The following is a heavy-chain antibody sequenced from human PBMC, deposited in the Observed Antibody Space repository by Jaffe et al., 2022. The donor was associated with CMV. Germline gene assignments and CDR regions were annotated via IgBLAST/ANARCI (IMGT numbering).Heavy chain of an antibody. J-gene: IGHJ6*02. D-gene: IGHD5-12*01. Sequence: QLQLQESGPGLVKPSETLSLTCTVSGGSISSSSYYWGWIRQPPGKGLEWIGSIYYSGSTYYNPSLKSRVTISVDTSKNQFSLKLSSVTAADTAVYYCASGNGYNTYYYYGMDVWGQGTTVTVSS. CDR2: IYYSGST. CDR3: ASGNGYNTYYYYGMDV. CDR1: GGSISSSSYY. V-gene: IGHV4-39*01.